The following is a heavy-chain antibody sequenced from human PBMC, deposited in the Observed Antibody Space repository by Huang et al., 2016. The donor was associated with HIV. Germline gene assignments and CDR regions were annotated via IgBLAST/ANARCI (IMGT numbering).Heavy chain of an antibody. D-gene: IGHD6-13*01. Sequence: QVQLVESGGGVVQPGRSLRISCAASGFTFSSYGMYWVRQVPGKGREWVAVISYDAKTKYYADSVKGRFSISRDNSKTTVYLQLNSLRLEDTAVYYCAKGGSAAAVLDFWGQGTLVTVSS. CDR2: ISYDAKTK. V-gene: IGHV3-30*18. CDR3: AKGGSAAAVLDF. J-gene: IGHJ4*02. CDR1: GFTFSSYG.